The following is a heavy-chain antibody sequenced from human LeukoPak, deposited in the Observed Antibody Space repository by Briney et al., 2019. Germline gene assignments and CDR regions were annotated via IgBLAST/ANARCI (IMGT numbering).Heavy chain of an antibody. Sequence: GGSLRLSCAASGFTFSSYWMSWVRQAPGKGLEWVANIKQDGSEKYYVDSVKGRFTISRDNAKNSLYLQMNSLRAEDTAVYYCALQDYYYYYYMDVWGKGTTVTVSS. CDR3: ALQDYYYYYYMDV. CDR2: IKQDGSEK. J-gene: IGHJ6*03. D-gene: IGHD4-11*01. V-gene: IGHV3-7*01. CDR1: GFTFSSYW.